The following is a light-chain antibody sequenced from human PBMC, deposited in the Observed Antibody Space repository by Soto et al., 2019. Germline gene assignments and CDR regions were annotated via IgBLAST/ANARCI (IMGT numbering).Light chain of an antibody. Sequence: DIQMTQSPSAMSASVGDRVTITCRASQGISNHLVWFQQRPGKVPKRLIYDASSLQTGVPSRFSGSGSGTDFTLTISSLQPEDVAAYYCQKYNSAPLTFGGGTKVEIK. CDR1: QGISNH. CDR2: DAS. J-gene: IGKJ4*01. V-gene: IGKV1-17*03. CDR3: QKYNSAPLT.